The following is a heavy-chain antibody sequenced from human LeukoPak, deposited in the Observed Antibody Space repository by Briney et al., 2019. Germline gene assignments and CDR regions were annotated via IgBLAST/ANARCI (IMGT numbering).Heavy chain of an antibody. J-gene: IGHJ4*02. CDR3: ARDHHDFWSGYPNY. CDR1: GFTLGRYW. CDR2: SNSDGKIT. D-gene: IGHD3-3*01. V-gene: IGHV3-74*01. Sequence: GGSLRLSCAATGFTLGRYWMHWFRQAPGTGLVWVARSNSDGKITDYADSVRGRFTTSRDNTKNTVYLQMSSLRAEDTGVYYCARDHHDFWSGYPNYWGQGTLVIVSS.